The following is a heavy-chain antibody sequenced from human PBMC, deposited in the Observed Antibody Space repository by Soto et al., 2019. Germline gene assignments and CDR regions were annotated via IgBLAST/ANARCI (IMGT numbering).Heavy chain of an antibody. J-gene: IGHJ5*02. CDR1: GGSISSSNW. D-gene: IGHD3-3*01. V-gene: IGHV4-4*02. CDR2: IYHSGST. CDR3: ASHAYDFWSGYYLNNWFDP. Sequence: SETLSLTCAVSGGSISSSNWWSWVRQPPGKGLEWIGEIYHSGSTNYNPSLKSRVTISVDKSKNQFSLKLSSVTAADTAVYYCASHAYDFWSGYYLNNWFDPWGQGTLVTVSS.